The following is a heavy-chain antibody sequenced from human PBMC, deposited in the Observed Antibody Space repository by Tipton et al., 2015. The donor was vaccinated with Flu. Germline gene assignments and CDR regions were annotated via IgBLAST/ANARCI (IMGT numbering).Heavy chain of an antibody. Sequence: QLVQSGAEVKKPGSSVKVSCKASGGTFRSYAISWVRQAPGQGLEWMGGIIPIFGTANYAQKFQGRVTITADESTSTAYMELSSLRSEDTAVYYCARGGITGTTMHYYYGMDVWGQETTVTVSS. J-gene: IGHJ6*02. D-gene: IGHD1-7*01. CDR1: GGTFRSYA. CDR2: IIPIFGTA. CDR3: ARGGITGTTMHYYYGMDV. V-gene: IGHV1-69*01.